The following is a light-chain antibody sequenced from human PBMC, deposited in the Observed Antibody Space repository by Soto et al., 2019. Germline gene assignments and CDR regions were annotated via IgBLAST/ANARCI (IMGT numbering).Light chain of an antibody. V-gene: IGKV3-11*01. CDR3: HQRQSWPRT. J-gene: IGKJ1*01. CDR2: LTS. Sequence: EIVLTQSPATLSSFPGDRVTLSCRASQAVNTRLAWYQHKPGQAPRLLIYLTSNRAAGIPARFSGSGSETDFTLTISDVEPEDFAVYYCHQRQSWPRTFGQGTKVDSK. CDR1: QAVNTR.